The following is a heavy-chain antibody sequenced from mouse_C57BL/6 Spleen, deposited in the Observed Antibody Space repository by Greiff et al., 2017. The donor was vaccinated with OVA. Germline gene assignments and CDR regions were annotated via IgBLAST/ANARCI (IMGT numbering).Heavy chain of an antibody. Sequence: VQLQQPGAELVMPGASVKLSCKASGYTFTSYWMHWVKQRPGQGLEWIGEIDPSDSYTNYNQKFKGKSTLTVDKSSSTAYMQLSSLTSEDSAVYYCARWDGSSYGYCDYWGQGTTLTVSS. CDR3: ARWDGSSYGYCDY. V-gene: IGHV1-69*01. CDR2: IDPSDSYT. CDR1: GYTFTSYW. D-gene: IGHD1-1*01. J-gene: IGHJ2*01.